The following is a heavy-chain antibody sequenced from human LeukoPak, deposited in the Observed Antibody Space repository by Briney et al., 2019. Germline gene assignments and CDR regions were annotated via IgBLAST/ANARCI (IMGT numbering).Heavy chain of an antibody. D-gene: IGHD1-26*01. J-gene: IGHJ4*02. V-gene: IGHV3-23*01. CDR1: GFRFGDFA. CDR3: AKQEGWELGDYYFDY. Sequence: GGSLRLSCVASGFRFGDFAMSWVRLAPGKGLEWVSSISGSGDGTHYADSVKGRFTNSRDNSRNTMYLQTNSLRAEDTALYYCAKQEGWELGDYYFDYWGQGTLVTVSS. CDR2: ISGSGDGT.